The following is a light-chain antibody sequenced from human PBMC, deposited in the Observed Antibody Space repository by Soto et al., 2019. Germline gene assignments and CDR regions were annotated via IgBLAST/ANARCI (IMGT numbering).Light chain of an antibody. J-gene: IGKJ1*01. V-gene: IGKV3-20*01. CDR3: QQYGSSPRT. CDR1: QSVSSSY. Sequence: EIVLTQSPCTLSLSPGERATLSCRASQSVSSSYLAWYQQKPGQAPRLLIYGASSRAAGIPDRFSGSGSGTDFTLTISRLEPEDCAVYYCQQYGSSPRTFGQGTKVEIK. CDR2: GAS.